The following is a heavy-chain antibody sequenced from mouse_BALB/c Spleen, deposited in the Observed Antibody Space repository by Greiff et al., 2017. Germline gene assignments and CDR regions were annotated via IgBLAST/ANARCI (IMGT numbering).Heavy chain of an antibody. Sequence: QVQLEESGPGLVAPSQSLSITCTVSGFSLTGYGVHWVRQRPGKGLEWLGVICAGGSTNYNTALMYSQSISKDNSNNQVILKMNKLQTDETDMYYCAREGGELAYWGQGTLVTVSA. CDR2: ICAGGST. J-gene: IGHJ3*01. CDR1: GFSLTGYG. V-gene: IGHV2-9*02. CDR3: AREGGELAY.